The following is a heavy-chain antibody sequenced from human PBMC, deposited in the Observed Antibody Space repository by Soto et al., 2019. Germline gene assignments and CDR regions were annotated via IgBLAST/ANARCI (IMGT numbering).Heavy chain of an antibody. CDR1: GFTFISYW. J-gene: IGHJ6*02. CDR3: ARVGYSYGPYYYYGMDV. V-gene: IGHV3-7*03. D-gene: IGHD5-18*01. Sequence: PWGSLRLSCAASGFTFISYWIILFRHAAVKGLEWVANIKQDGSEKYYVDSVKGRFTISRDNAKNSLYLQMNSLRAEDTAVYYCARVGYSYGPYYYYGMDVWGQGTTVTVSS. CDR2: IKQDGSEK.